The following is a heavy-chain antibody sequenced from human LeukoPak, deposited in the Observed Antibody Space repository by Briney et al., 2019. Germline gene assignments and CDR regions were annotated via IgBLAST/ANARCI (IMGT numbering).Heavy chain of an antibody. V-gene: IGHV3-30-3*01. CDR3: ARDRTKNDYGDYGGLDY. D-gene: IGHD4-17*01. CDR1: GFTFSSYA. Sequence: GGSLRLSCAASGFTFSSYAMHWVRQAPGKGLEWVAVISYDGSNKYYADSVKGRFTISRDNSKNTLYLQMNSLRAEDTAVYYCARDRTKNDYGDYGGLDYWGQGTLVTVSS. J-gene: IGHJ4*02. CDR2: ISYDGSNK.